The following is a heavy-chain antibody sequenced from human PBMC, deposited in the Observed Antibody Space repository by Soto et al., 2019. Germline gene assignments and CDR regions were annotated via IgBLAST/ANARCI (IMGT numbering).Heavy chain of an antibody. D-gene: IGHD1-26*01. CDR1: GFTFRSYG. V-gene: IGHV3-30*18. Sequence: SLILSCAASGFTFRSYGMHWVRQAPGKGLEWVAVISYDGSKKDYADSVKGRITISRDNSKNTLYLQMNSLRAEDTAVYYCAKDRLRGGFLTTATTNGMDVWGQGTTVTVSS. J-gene: IGHJ6*02. CDR3: AKDRLRGGFLTTATTNGMDV. CDR2: ISYDGSKK.